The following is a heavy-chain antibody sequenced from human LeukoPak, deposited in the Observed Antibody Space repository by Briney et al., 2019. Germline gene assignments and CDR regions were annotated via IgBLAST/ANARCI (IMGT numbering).Heavy chain of an antibody. V-gene: IGHV3-21*01. CDR2: ISSSSSHI. J-gene: IGHJ6*03. Sequence: PGGSLRLSCAASGFTFSSYSMNWVRQAPGKGLEWVSSISSSSSHIYYADSVKGRFTISRDNAKNSLHLQMNSLRAEDTAVYYCARDMRDYMDYYYSSMDVWGKGTTVTVSS. CDR1: GFTFSSYS. CDR3: ARDMRDYMDYYYSSMDV. D-gene: IGHD4-11*01.